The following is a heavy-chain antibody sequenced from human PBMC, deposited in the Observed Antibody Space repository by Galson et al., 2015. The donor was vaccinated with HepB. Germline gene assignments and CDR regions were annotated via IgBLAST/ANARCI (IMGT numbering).Heavy chain of an antibody. CDR1: GGSFSGYY. J-gene: IGHJ5*02. V-gene: IGHV4-34*01. CDR3: AKDSSSGWYGDWFDP. CDR2: INHSGST. Sequence: ETLSLTCAVYGGSFSGYYWSWIRQPPGKGLEWIGEINHSGSTNYNPSLKSRVTISVDTSKNQFSLKLSSVTAADTAVYYCAKDSSSGWYGDWFDPWGQGTLVTVSS. D-gene: IGHD6-19*01.